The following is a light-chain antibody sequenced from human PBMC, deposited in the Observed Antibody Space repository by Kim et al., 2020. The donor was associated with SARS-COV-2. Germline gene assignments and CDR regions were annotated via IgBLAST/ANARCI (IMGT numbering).Light chain of an antibody. Sequence: LVLTQSPSASASLGASVKLTCTLTSGHTNYAIAWHQQQPEKGPRYLMKVNSDGSHNKGDGIPDRFSGSSSGAERYLTISSLQSEDEADYYCQTWDSGPWVFGGGTQLTVL. CDR2: VNSDGSH. J-gene: IGLJ3*02. V-gene: IGLV4-69*01. CDR3: QTWDSGPWV. CDR1: SGHTNYA.